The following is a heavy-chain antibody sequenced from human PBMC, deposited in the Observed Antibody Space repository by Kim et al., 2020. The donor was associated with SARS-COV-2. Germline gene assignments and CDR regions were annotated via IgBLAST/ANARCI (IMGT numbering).Heavy chain of an antibody. D-gene: IGHD2-21*01. V-gene: IGHV4-39*01. CDR1: GGSISSSSHY. J-gene: IGHJ4*02. CDR3: ARLGKTSGGVMDC. Sequence: SETLSLTCTVSGGSISSSSHYWGWIRQPPGKGLEWIGSVYYTGNTYYKSSLKSRVTISVDTSKNQFSLNLSSVTAADTALYYCARLGKTSGGVMDCWGQG. CDR2: VYYTGNT.